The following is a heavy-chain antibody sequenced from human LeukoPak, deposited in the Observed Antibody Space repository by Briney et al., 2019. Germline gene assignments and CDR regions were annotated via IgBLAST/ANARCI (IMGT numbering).Heavy chain of an antibody. Sequence: SETPSLTCAVYGGSFSGYYWSWIRQPPGKGLEWIGEINHSGSTNYNPSLKSRVTISVDTSKNQFSLKLSSVTAADTAVYYCARGSRRWLQKFDYWGQGTLVTVSS. CDR2: INHSGST. CDR1: GGSFSGYY. V-gene: IGHV4-34*01. CDR3: ARGSRRWLQKFDY. D-gene: IGHD5-24*01. J-gene: IGHJ4*02.